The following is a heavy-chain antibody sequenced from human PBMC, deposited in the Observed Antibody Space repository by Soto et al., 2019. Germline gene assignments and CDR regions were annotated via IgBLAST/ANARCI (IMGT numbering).Heavy chain of an antibody. Sequence: PGGSLRLSCAASGFTFSSYAMHWVRQAPGKGLEWVAVISYDGSNKYYADSVKGRFTISRDNSKNTLYLQMNSLRAEDTAVYYCATPGPPYDGSGYYYYFDYWGQGTLVTVSS. CDR2: ISYDGSNK. D-gene: IGHD3-22*01. CDR3: ATPGPPYDGSGYYYYFDY. V-gene: IGHV3-30-3*01. CDR1: GFTFSSYA. J-gene: IGHJ4*02.